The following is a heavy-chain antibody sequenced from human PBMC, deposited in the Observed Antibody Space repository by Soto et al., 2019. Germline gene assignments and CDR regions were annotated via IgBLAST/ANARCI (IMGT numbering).Heavy chain of an antibody. D-gene: IGHD5-12*01. V-gene: IGHV1-69*02. Sequence: QVQLVQSGAEVKKPGSSVKVACKASGGTFSSYTISWVRQAPGKGLEWMGRIIPILGIANYAQKFQGRVTITADKSTSTAYMELSSLRSEDTAVYYCAGSATLDYYYGMDVWGQGTTVTVSS. CDR3: AGSATLDYYYGMDV. CDR2: IIPILGIA. J-gene: IGHJ6*02. CDR1: GGTFSSYT.